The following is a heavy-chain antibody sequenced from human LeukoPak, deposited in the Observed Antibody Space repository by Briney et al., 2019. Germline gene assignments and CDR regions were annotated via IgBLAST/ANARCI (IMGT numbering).Heavy chain of an antibody. V-gene: IGHV1-18*01. CDR3: VRDYFCSGGTCDDCFDP. CDR1: GYTFTNYG. D-gene: IGHD2-15*01. Sequence: GASVKVSCKASGYTFTNYGISWVRQASGQGLEWMAWISTYDHDTNYAQKFRGRVTMTTDTSTSTAYMELRSLGSDDTAVYYCVRDYFCSGGTCDDCFDPWGQGTLVTVSS. CDR2: ISTYDHDT. J-gene: IGHJ5*02.